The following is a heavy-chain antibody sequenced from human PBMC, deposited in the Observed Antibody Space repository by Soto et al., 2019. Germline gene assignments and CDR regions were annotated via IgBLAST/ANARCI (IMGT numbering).Heavy chain of an antibody. Sequence: PGGSLRLSCGAPGVTFKDYGMHWVRQAPGKGLEWVAVISYDGKQTYYADSVKGRFTISKDKSKRTLYLQMNSLRAEDTAVYYCARVRGVIPSYYYYGMDVWGQGTTVTVSS. CDR1: GVTFKDYG. V-gene: IGHV3-30*03. CDR3: ARVRGVIPSYYYYGMDV. J-gene: IGHJ6*02. D-gene: IGHD3-10*01. CDR2: ISYDGKQT.